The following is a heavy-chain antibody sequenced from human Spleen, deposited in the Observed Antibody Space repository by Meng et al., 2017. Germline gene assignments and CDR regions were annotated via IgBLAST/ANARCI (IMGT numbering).Heavy chain of an antibody. CDR3: ARGPKQQLVRGLVYFHY. D-gene: IGHD6-13*01. Sequence: HHCDAGLSKPPTTLSSTSFFAVWALRDSYWSLIPQPPGKGLEWIGEINHSGRPNYNPSLKSRVTISVDTSKNQFSLNLSSVTAADTAVYYCARGPKQQLVRGLVYFHYWGQGTLVTVSS. V-gene: IGHV4-34*01. CDR2: INHSGRP. CDR1: VWALRDSY. J-gene: IGHJ4*02.